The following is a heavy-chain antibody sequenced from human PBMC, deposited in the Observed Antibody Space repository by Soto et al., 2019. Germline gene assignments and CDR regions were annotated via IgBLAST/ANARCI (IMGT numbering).Heavy chain of an antibody. Sequence: QVQLQQWGAGLLKPSETLSLTCAVYGGSFSGYYWSWIRQPPGKGLEWIGEINHSGSTNYNPSLKSRVTRSVDTSKNQFSLKLSSVTAADTAVYYCARVGRYCSGGSCFYYYYGMDVWGQGTTVTVSS. CDR2: INHSGST. J-gene: IGHJ6*02. CDR1: GGSFSGYY. CDR3: ARVGRYCSGGSCFYYYYGMDV. V-gene: IGHV4-34*01. D-gene: IGHD2-15*01.